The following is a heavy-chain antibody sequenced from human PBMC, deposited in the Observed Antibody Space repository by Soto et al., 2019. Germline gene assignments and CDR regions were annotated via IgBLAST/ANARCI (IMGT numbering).Heavy chain of an antibody. J-gene: IGHJ3*02. CDR3: ARDPWGGALDDSDI. D-gene: IGHD3-10*01. CDR1: GYNFTTYA. Sequence: ASVKVSCKASGYNFTTYAIHWVRQAPGQRLEWMGWINTGKGNTKYSQKFQGRVTITRDTSASTAYMDLSSLRSGDTAVYYCARDPWGGALDDSDIRGPGTIVTVAS. CDR2: INTGKGNT. V-gene: IGHV1-3*04.